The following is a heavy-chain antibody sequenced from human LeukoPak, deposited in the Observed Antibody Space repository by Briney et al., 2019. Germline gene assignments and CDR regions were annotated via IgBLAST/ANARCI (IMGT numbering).Heavy chain of an antibody. CDR2: INWNGGST. D-gene: IGHD6-25*01. Sequence: GGSLRLSCAASGFTFDDYGMSWVRQAPGKGLEWVSGINWNGGSTGYADSVKGRFTISRDNAKNSLYLQMNSLRAEDTALYHCARAGGGAAGDYFDYWGQGTRVTVSS. CDR3: ARAGGGAAGDYFDY. V-gene: IGHV3-20*01. J-gene: IGHJ4*02. CDR1: GFTFDDYG.